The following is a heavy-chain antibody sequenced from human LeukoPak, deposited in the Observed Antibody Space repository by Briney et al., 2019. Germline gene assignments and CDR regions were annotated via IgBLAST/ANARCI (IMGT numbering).Heavy chain of an antibody. D-gene: IGHD3-16*01. CDR2: VNPDGSSI. Sequence: GGSLRLSCAASGFTFSNYWMHWVRQVPEKGLVWVSRVNPDGSSITYANSAKGRFASSRDNAKNTLYLQMNRLRVEDTAVYYCARGGSYGDYWGQGVLVTVSS. J-gene: IGHJ4*02. CDR3: ARGGSYGDY. V-gene: IGHV3-74*01. CDR1: GFTFSNYW.